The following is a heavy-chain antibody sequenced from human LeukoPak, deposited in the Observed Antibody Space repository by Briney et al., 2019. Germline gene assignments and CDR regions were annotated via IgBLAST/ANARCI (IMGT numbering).Heavy chain of an antibody. CDR2: ISAYNGNT. V-gene: IGHV1-18*01. D-gene: IGHD2-15*01. Sequence: GASVTVSCKASGYTFTSYGISWVRQAPGQGLEWMGWISAYNGNTNYAQKLQGRVTMTTDTSTSTAYMELRSLRSDDTAVYYCAREGCSGGSCYPTGAYYYYMDVWGKGTTVTVSS. J-gene: IGHJ6*03. CDR1: GYTFTSYG. CDR3: AREGCSGGSCYPTGAYYYYMDV.